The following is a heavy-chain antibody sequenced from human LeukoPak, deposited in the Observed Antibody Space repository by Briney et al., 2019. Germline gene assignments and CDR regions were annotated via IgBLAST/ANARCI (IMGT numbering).Heavy chain of an antibody. CDR2: IYPGDSDT. J-gene: IGHJ3*02. D-gene: IGHD3-16*01. CDR1: GYTFITYW. V-gene: IGHV5-51*01. CDR3: ALGAGAFDI. Sequence: GESLQISCKGSGYTFITYWIGWVRQMPGKDLEWMGIIYPGDSDTRYSPSLQGQVTISADKSISTAYLQWSSLKASDTAMYYCALGAGAFDIWGQGTMVTVSS.